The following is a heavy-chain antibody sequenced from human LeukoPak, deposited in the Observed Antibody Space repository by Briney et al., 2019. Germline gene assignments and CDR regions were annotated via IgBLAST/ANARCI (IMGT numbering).Heavy chain of an antibody. V-gene: IGHV5-51*01. CDR3: ARRTAASGRVGY. D-gene: IGHD6-13*01. CDR2: IYHGDSDT. CDR1: GYSISSYC. J-gene: IGHJ4*02. Sequence: GASLKISSKASGYSISSYCIGWGRQMPRKGLEWMGIIYHGDSDTRYSPSFQGQVTISADKSISTAYLQWSSLKGSDTAMYYCARRTAASGRVGYWGQGNLVTVSS.